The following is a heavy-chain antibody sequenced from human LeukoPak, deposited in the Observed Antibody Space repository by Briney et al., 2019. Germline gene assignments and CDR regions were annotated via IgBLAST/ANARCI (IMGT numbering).Heavy chain of an antibody. V-gene: IGHV1-18*01. CDR3: ARGVASSSWSTYGFDY. D-gene: IGHD6-13*01. CDR2: ISAYNGNT. Sequence: ASVKVSCKASGYTFTSYGISWVRQAPGQGLEWMGWISAYNGNTNYAQKLQGRVTITTDTSTSTAYMELRSLRSDDTAVYYCARGVASSSWSTYGFDYWGQGTLVTVSS. CDR1: GYTFTSYG. J-gene: IGHJ4*02.